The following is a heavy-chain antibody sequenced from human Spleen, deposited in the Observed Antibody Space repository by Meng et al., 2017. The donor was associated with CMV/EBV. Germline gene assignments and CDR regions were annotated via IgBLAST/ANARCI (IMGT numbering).Heavy chain of an antibody. CDR2: IKQDGSEK. CDR3: AREPYSSGWYGDY. J-gene: IGHJ4*02. CDR1: GITFSSYW. Sequence: GESLKISCAASGITFSSYWMSWVRQAPGKGLEWVANIKQDGSEKYYVDSVKGRFTISRDNAKNSLYLQMNSLRAEDTAVYYCAREPYSSGWYGDYWGQGTLVTVSS. V-gene: IGHV3-7*01. D-gene: IGHD6-19*01.